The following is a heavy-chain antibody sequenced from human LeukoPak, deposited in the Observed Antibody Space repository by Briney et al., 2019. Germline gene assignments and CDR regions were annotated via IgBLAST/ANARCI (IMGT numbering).Heavy chain of an antibody. J-gene: IGHJ4*02. CDR3: AKDRFCDGGTCSGGFDY. CDR1: GFTFTNYD. V-gene: IGHV3-30*18. CDR2: ISYDESKK. D-gene: IGHD3-3*01. Sequence: GGSLRLSCAASGFTFTNYDMHWLRQAPGKGLEWVAIISYDESKKYYADSVKGRFTTSRDNSKNTLFLQMNSLRVEDTAVYYCAKDRFCDGGTCSGGFDYWGQGSLVIVSS.